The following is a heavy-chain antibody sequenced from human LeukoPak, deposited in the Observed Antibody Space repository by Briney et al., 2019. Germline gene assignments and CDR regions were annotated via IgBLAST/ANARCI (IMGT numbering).Heavy chain of an antibody. Sequence: GASVKVSCKASGYTFTSYYMHWVRQAPGQGLEWMGIINPSGGSTSYAQKFQGRVTMTRDTSTSTVYMELSSLGSEDTAVYYCARALPSPGRLANWFDPWGQGTLVTVSS. J-gene: IGHJ5*02. CDR3: ARALPSPGRLANWFDP. V-gene: IGHV1-46*01. CDR2: INPSGGST. CDR1: GYTFTSYY. D-gene: IGHD6-19*01.